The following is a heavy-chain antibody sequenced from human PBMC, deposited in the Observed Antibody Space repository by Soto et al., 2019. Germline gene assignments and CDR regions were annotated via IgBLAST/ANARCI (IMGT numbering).Heavy chain of an antibody. J-gene: IGHJ4*02. CDR3: ARDWYSSSWYLDY. CDR2: IYTSGST. D-gene: IGHD6-13*01. CDR1: GGSISSYY. V-gene: IGHV4-4*07. Sequence: PSETLSLTCTVSGGSISSYYWSRIRQPAGKGLEWIGRIYTSGSTDYNPSLKSRVTMSVDTSKNQFSLKLSSVTAADTAVYYCARDWYSSSWYLDYWGQGTLVTVSS.